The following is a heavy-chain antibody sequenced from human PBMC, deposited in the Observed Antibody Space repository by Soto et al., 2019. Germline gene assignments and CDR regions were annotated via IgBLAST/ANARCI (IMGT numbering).Heavy chain of an antibody. CDR1: GYTFTSYA. CDR3: ARDLSFTMVRGVSYYFEY. Sequence: ASVKVSCKASGYTFTSYAMHWVRQAPGQRLEWMGWINAGNGNTKYSQKFQGRVTITRDTSASTAYMELSSLRSEDTAVYYCARDLSFTMVRGVSYYFEYGGQGNLVNVS. CDR2: INAGNGNT. V-gene: IGHV1-3*01. J-gene: IGHJ4*02. D-gene: IGHD3-10*01.